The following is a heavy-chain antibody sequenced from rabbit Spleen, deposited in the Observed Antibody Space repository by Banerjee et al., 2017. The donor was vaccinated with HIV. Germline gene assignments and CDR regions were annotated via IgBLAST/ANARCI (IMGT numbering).Heavy chain of an antibody. D-gene: IGHD6-1*01. CDR2: IYTSSGST. CDR1: GSSFSSNYW. CDR3: ARDPYTNWGGDGYAQNL. Sequence: QEQLEESGGDLVKPEGSLTLTCTASGSSFSSNYWMSWVRQAPGKGLEWIGCIYTSSGSTWYASWVNGRFTISKTSSTTVTLQMTSLTAADTATYFCARDPYTNWGGDGYAQNLWGPGTLVTVS. V-gene: IGHV1S45*01. J-gene: IGHJ4*01.